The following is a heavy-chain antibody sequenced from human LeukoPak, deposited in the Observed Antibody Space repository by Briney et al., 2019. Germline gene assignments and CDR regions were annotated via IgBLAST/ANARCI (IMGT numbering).Heavy chain of an antibody. CDR1: GFTFSSYE. CDR3: ARSSITIFGVVIPRPYNWFDP. V-gene: IGHV3-48*03. Sequence: GGSLRLSCAASGFTFSSYEMNWVRQAPGKGLEWVSYISSSGSTIYYADSVKGRFTISRDNAKNSLYLQMNSLRAEDTAVYYCARSSITIFGVVIPRPYNWFDPWGQGTLVTVSS. CDR2: ISSSGSTI. D-gene: IGHD3-3*01. J-gene: IGHJ5*02.